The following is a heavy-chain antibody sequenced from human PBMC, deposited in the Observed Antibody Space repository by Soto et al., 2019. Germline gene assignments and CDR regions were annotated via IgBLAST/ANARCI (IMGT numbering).Heavy chain of an antibody. V-gene: IGHV4-39*01. Sequence: QLQLQESGPGLVKPSETLSLTCTVSGGSISSSSYYWGWIRQPPGKGLEWIGSIYYSGSTYYNPSLKSRVTISVDTSKNQFSLKLSSVTAADTAVYYCARNYYGSGSYYRGWGQGTLVTVSS. D-gene: IGHD3-10*01. CDR2: IYYSGST. J-gene: IGHJ4*02. CDR1: GGSISSSSYY. CDR3: ARNYYGSGSYYRG.